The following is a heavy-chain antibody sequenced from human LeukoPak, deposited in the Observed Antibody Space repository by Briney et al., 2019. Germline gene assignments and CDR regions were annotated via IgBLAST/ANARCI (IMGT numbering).Heavy chain of an antibody. Sequence: ASVKVSCKASGGTFSSYAISWVRQAPGQGLEWMGWISAYNGNTNYAQKLQGRVTMTTDTSTSTAYTELRSLRSDDTAVYYCARAYSYGYSISDYWGQGTLVTVSS. CDR2: ISAYNGNT. CDR1: GGTFSSYA. D-gene: IGHD5-18*01. J-gene: IGHJ4*02. V-gene: IGHV1-18*01. CDR3: ARAYSYGYSISDY.